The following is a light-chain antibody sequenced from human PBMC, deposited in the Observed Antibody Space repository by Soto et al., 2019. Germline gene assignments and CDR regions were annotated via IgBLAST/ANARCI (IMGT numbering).Light chain of an antibody. CDR1: RSNIGSNT. J-gene: IGLJ1*01. V-gene: IGLV1-44*01. CDR3: ATWDDSLTGYV. CDR2: SNN. Sequence: QSLLTQPPSASGTPGQTVTLSCSGSRSNIGSNTVAWYQQLPGAAPKLLIYSNNQRPSGVPDRFSGSQSGTSASLAIGGLQSEDEALYYCATWDDSLTGYVFGIGTKVTVL.